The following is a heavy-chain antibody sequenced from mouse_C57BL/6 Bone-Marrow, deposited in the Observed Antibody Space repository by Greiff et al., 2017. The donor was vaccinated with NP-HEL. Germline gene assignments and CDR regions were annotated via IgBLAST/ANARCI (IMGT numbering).Heavy chain of an antibody. D-gene: IGHD1-1*01. Sequence: VQLQQSGAVLVRPGASVKMSCKASGYTFTSYWMHWVKQRPGQGLEWIGAIYPGNSDTSYNQKFKGKAKLTAVTSASTAYMQLSSLTNEDSAVYYCTGGNYGNGLYWYYDVGGRGTAITVTA. CDR2: IYPGNSDT. J-gene: IGHJ1*03. CDR1: GYTFTSYW. V-gene: IGHV1-5*01. CDR3: TGGNYGNGLYWYYDV.